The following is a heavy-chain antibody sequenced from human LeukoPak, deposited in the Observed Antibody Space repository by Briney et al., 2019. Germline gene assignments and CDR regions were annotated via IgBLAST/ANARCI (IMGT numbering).Heavy chain of an antibody. CDR3: ARGGYYYYGMDV. CDR1: GGSVSGYY. CDR2: VYYSGST. J-gene: IGHJ6*02. V-gene: IGHV4-59*02. Sequence: SETLSLTCVVSGGSVSGYYWGWIRQPPGRGLEWIGYVYYSGSTNYNPSFKSRITISVDTSKNQFSLKLSSVTAADTAVYYCARGGYYYYGMDVWGQGTTVTVSS.